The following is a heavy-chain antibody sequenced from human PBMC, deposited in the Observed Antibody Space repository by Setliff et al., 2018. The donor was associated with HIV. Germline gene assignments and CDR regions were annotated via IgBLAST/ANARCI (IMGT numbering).Heavy chain of an antibody. CDR1: GDSMSSGSYF. CDR3: ARTALWFDEADWYFDL. J-gene: IGHJ2*01. CDR2: IYYTGFA. D-gene: IGHD3-10*01. Sequence: LETLSLTCSVSGDSMSSGSYFWGWIRQPPGKGLEWIGNIYYTGFAYYNPSLKSRVTMSVDTSKNQFSLKLSSVTAVDTAVYYCARTALWFDEADWYFDLWGRGTLVTVSS. V-gene: IGHV4-39*07.